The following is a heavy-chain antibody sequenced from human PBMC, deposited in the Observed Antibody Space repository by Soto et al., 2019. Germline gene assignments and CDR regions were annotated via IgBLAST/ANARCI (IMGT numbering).Heavy chain of an antibody. J-gene: IGHJ4*02. V-gene: IGHV3-73*01. CDR3: TPTRGEWT. CDR2: IRSKANSYAT. D-gene: IGHD3-16*01. Sequence: EVQLVESGGGLVQPGGSLKLSCAASGFTFSGSAMNWVRQASGKGLEWVGRIRSKANSYATAYAASVKGRFTISRDDSKNTAYLQMNSLKTEDTAVYYCTPTRGEWTWGQGTLVTVSS. CDR1: GFTFSGSA.